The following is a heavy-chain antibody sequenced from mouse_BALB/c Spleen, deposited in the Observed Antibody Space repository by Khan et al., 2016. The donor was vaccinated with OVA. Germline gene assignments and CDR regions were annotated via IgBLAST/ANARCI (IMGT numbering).Heavy chain of an antibody. Sequence: QVQLKESGPGLVTPSQSLTITCTVSGFSLTSYGIHWVRQPPGKGLEWLGVIWAGGGTTYYSALMSRLSTSTDNSTSHAFLKLNSLQTADTAKDYGVNEGATMITEAFAYWGQGTLVTVSA. V-gene: IGHV2-9*02. CDR3: VNEGATMITEAFAY. CDR2: IWAGGGT. D-gene: IGHD2-4*01. CDR1: GFSLTSYG. J-gene: IGHJ3*01.